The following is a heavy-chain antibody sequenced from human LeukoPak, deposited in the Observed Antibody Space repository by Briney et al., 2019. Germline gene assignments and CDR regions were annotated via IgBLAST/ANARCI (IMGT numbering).Heavy chain of an antibody. CDR3: ARGVVPAIFDY. V-gene: IGHV4-38-2*02. CDR1: GYSISSGYY. Sequence: PSETLSLTCTVSGYSISSGYYWGWIRQPPGKGLEWIGSIYHSGSTYYNPSLKSRVTISVDTSKNQFSLKLSSVTAADTAVYYCARGVVPAIFDYWGQGTLVTVSS. CDR2: IYHSGST. D-gene: IGHD2-2*01. J-gene: IGHJ4*02.